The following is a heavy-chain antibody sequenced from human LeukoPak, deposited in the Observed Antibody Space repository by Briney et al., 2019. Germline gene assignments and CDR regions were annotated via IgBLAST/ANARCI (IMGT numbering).Heavy chain of an antibody. Sequence: GGSLRLSCSASGFMFSSSAMHWVRQAPGMGLEYVSGINDYGDTTHYGDSVRGRVTISRDDSKNTVYLQMSSVRAEDTALYYCVKDLSGWYSFESWGQGTLVTVSS. CDR2: INDYGDTT. V-gene: IGHV3-64D*09. CDR3: VKDLSGWYSFES. D-gene: IGHD6-19*01. CDR1: GFMFSSSA. J-gene: IGHJ4*02.